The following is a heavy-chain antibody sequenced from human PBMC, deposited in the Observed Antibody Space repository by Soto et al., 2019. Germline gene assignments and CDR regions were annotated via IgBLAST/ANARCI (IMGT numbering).Heavy chain of an antibody. CDR3: AREVWVNYYDSSGYYYEGAFDI. CDR1: GYTFTGYY. V-gene: IGHV1-2*02. Sequence: GASVKVSCKASGYTFTGYYMHWVRQAPGQGLEWMGWINPNSGGTNYAQKFQGRVTMTRDTSISTAYMELSRLRSDDTAVYYCAREVWVNYYDSSGYYYEGAFDIWGQGTMVTV. J-gene: IGHJ3*02. D-gene: IGHD3-22*01. CDR2: INPNSGGT.